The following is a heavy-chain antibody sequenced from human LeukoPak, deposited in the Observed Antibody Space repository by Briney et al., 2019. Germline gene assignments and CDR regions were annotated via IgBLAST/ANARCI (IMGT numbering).Heavy chain of an antibody. Sequence: GGSLRLSCATSGFTFSSYSMHWVRQARGKGLEWVSYISSSSSAIKYADSVKGRFTISRDNAKNSLYLQMNSLRDKDTAVYYCARDLYYGFDYWGQGTLVSVSS. CDR2: ISSSSSAI. J-gene: IGHJ4*02. CDR1: GFTFSSYS. V-gene: IGHV3-48*02. D-gene: IGHD1-26*01. CDR3: ARDLYYGFDY.